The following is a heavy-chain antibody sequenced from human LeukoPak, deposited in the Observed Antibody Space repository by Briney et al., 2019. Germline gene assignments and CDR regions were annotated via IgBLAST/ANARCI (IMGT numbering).Heavy chain of an antibody. J-gene: IGHJ4*02. V-gene: IGHV3-7*04. CDR1: GFTFSNFW. CDR2: IHPEGNEK. CDR3: ARGDDFSGDH. Sequence: GGSLRLSCAVSGFTFSNFWMSWVRQAPGRGLEWVANIHPEGNEKYHVESVKGRFTISRDNTKNLLFLQMNGLRVEDTAVYYCARGDDFSGDHWGQGTLVAVSS. D-gene: IGHD1-1*01.